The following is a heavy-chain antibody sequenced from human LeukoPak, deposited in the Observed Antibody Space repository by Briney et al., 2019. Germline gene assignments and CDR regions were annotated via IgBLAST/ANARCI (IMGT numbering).Heavy chain of an antibody. CDR3: ASYPIIAAAGGIDY. D-gene: IGHD6-13*01. V-gene: IGHV3-21*01. CDR2: ISSSSSYI. J-gene: IGHJ4*02. Sequence: GGSLRLSCAASGFTFSSYSMSWVRQAPGKGLEWVSSISSSSSYIYYADSVKGRFTISRDNAKNSLYLQMSSLRAENTAVYYCASYPIIAAAGGIDYWGQATLVTVSS. CDR1: GFTFSSYS.